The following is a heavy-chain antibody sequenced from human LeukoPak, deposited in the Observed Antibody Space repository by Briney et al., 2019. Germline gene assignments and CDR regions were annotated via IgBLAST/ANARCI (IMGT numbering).Heavy chain of an antibody. CDR1: GGSFSGHY. CDR3: ARGQNDYSKYYYYGMDV. V-gene: IGHV4-34*01. Sequence: PSETLSLTCAVYGGSFSGHYWSWIRQPPVKGLEWIGEINHSGSTNYNPSLKSRVTISVDTSKNQFSLKLSSVTAADTAVYYCARGQNDYSKYYYYGMDVWGQGTTVTVSS. J-gene: IGHJ6*02. D-gene: IGHD4-11*01. CDR2: INHSGST.